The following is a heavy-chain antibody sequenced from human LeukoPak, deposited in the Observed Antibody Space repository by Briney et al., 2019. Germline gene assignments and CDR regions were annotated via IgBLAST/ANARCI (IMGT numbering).Heavy chain of an antibody. CDR3: ASPYCSSTSCHTGDYYYYGMDV. D-gene: IGHD2-2*02. V-gene: IGHV1-69*04. Sequence: GASVKVSCKASGGTFSSYAISWVRQAPGQGLEWMGRIIPILGIANYAQKFQGRVTITADKSTSTAYMELSSLRSEDTAVYYCASPYCSSTSCHTGDYYYYGMDVWGQGTTVTVSS. J-gene: IGHJ6*02. CDR1: GGTFSSYA. CDR2: IIPILGIA.